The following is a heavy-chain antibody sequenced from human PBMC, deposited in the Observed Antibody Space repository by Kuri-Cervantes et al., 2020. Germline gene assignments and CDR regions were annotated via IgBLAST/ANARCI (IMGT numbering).Heavy chain of an antibody. J-gene: IGHJ6*02. D-gene: IGHD3-10*01. Sequence: GESLKISCAASGFTFTSYDINWVRQAPGQGLEWMGWISAYNGNTNYAQKLQGRVTMTTDTSTSTAYMELRSLRSDDTAVYYCARGGRGRLLWFGELEYGMDVWGQGTTVTVSS. CDR2: ISAYNGNT. V-gene: IGHV1-18*01. CDR1: GFTFTSYD. CDR3: ARGGRGRLLWFGELEYGMDV.